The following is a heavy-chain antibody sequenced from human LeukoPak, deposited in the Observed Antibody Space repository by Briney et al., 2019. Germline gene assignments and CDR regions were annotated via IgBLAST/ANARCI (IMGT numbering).Heavy chain of an antibody. D-gene: IGHD2-15*01. CDR1: GGSISSYY. CDR3: ARDTEDCSGGSCYPEDAFDI. J-gene: IGHJ3*02. V-gene: IGHV4-59*01. CDR2: IYYSGST. Sequence: PSETLSLTCTVSGGSISSYYWSWIRQPPGKGLEWIGYIYYSGSTNYNPSLKSRVTISVDTSKNQFSLKLSSVTAADTAVYYCARDTEDCSGGSCYPEDAFDIWGQGTMVTVSS.